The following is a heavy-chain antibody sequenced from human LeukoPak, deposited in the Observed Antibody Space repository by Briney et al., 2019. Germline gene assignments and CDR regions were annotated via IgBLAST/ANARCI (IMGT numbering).Heavy chain of an antibody. CDR2: IYYSGST. D-gene: IGHD2-15*01. J-gene: IGHJ3*02. Sequence: SETLSLTCTVSGGSISSYYWSWIRQHPGKGLEWIGYIYYSGSTYYNPSLKSRVTISVDTSKNQFSLKLSSVTAADTAVYYCARDISGGSFPYAFDIWGQGTMVTVSS. V-gene: IGHV4-59*06. CDR3: ARDISGGSFPYAFDI. CDR1: GGSISSYY.